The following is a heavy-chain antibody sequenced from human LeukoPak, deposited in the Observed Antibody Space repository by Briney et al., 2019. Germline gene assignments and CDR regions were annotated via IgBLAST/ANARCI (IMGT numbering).Heavy chain of an antibody. V-gene: IGHV3-74*01. CDR1: GFTFSSYW. CDR2: INSDGSST. CDR3: ARDGWWEVRPYYYYMDV. D-gene: IGHD1-26*01. Sequence: GGSLRLSCAASGFTFSSYWMHWVRQAPGKGLVWVSRINSDGSSTSYADSVKGRFTISRDNAKNTLYLQMNSLRAEDTAVYYCARDGWWEVRPYYYYMDVWGKGTTVTISS. J-gene: IGHJ6*03.